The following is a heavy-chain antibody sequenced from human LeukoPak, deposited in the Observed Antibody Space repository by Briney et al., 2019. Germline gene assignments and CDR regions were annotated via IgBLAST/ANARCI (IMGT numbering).Heavy chain of an antibody. CDR3: ARDYYDSSGENYYYYYMDV. CDR1: GFTFSDYY. Sequence: PGGSLRLSCAASGFTFSDYYMSWIRQAPGKGLEWVSYISSSGSTIYYADSVKGRFTISRDNAKNSLYLQMNSLRAEDTAVYYCARDYYDSSGENYYYYYMDVWGKGTTVTVSS. J-gene: IGHJ6*03. D-gene: IGHD3-22*01. CDR2: ISSSGSTI. V-gene: IGHV3-11*04.